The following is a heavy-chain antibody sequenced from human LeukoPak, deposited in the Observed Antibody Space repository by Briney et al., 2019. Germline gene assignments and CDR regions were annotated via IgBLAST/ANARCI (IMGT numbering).Heavy chain of an antibody. CDR1: GYSFGDYG. Sequence: GASVKVSCKASGYSFGDYGISWVRQAPGQGLEWMGWISAFNGNTNLAQKYQGRVSMTTDTSTSTAYLEVMSLRSDDTAVYYCARDHHIAVAANDDFWGQGTLVTVSS. D-gene: IGHD6-19*01. J-gene: IGHJ4*02. CDR2: ISAFNGNT. V-gene: IGHV1-18*01. CDR3: ARDHHIAVAANDDF.